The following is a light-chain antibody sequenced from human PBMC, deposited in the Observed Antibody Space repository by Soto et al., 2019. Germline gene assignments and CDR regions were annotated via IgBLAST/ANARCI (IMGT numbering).Light chain of an antibody. J-gene: IGKJ4*01. CDR2: AAS. CDR1: QGLSSY. CDR3: QQVNNYPLT. V-gene: IGKV1-9*01. Sequence: DIQLTQSPSFLSASVGDRVTITCRASQGLSSYLAWYQQKPGKAPKLLIYAASTLQSGVPSRFSGSGSETDFTLTISSLQPEDFATYYCQQVNNYPLTFGGGTKVDIK.